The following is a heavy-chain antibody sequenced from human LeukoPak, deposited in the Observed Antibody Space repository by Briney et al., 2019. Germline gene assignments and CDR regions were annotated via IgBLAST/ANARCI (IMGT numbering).Heavy chain of an antibody. CDR1: NASFRDYS. J-gene: IGHJ5*02. D-gene: IGHD3-22*01. CDR2: IKHSGST. Sequence: SETLSLTCTVYNASFRDYSWSWIRQPPGKGLEWIGEIKHSGSTNYNPSLKSRVTISVDTSKNQFSLKLSSVTAADTAVYYCARHAVTYYYDSSGLNWFDPWGQGTLVTVSS. CDR3: ARHAVTYYYDSSGLNWFDP. V-gene: IGHV4-34*01.